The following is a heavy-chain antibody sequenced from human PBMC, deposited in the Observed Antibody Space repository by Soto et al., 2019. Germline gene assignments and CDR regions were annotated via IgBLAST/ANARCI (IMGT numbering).Heavy chain of an antibody. CDR2: IGAKGDAT. V-gene: IGHV3-64D*06. J-gene: IGHJ4*02. CDR3: VKVDWYSDDC. CDR1: GFTFQNYV. Sequence: QRRSCSASGFTFQNYVIHWVRQAPGKGLEYVSAIGAKGDATYAASVKGRFSISRDNSKNSLFLQMTNVTFEDTATYFCVKVDWYSDDCWGQGALVTVSS. D-gene: IGHD2-21*02.